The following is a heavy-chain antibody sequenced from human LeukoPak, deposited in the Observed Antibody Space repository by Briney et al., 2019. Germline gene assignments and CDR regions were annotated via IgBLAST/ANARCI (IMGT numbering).Heavy chain of an antibody. D-gene: IGHD5-12*01. CDR2: IYYSGST. CDR1: GASISSYY. Sequence: SETLSLTCTVSGASISSYYWSWIRQPPGKGLEWIGYIYYSGSTNYNPSLKSRVTISVDTSKNQFSLKLSSVTAADTAVYYCARGNPWGVATTTFDYWGQGTLVTVSS. CDR3: ARGNPWGVATTTFDY. J-gene: IGHJ4*02. V-gene: IGHV4-59*01.